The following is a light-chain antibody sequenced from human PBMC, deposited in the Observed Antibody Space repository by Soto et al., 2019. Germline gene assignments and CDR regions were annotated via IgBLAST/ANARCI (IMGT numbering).Light chain of an antibody. V-gene: IGKV3-20*01. CDR3: PQHGSSRT. CDR1: QSLGSTY. CDR2: GAS. J-gene: IGKJ1*01. Sequence: ELVWTQFTGTLSLSPGERGTLSCLASQSLGSTYLAWYQQKPGQAPRLLIYGASSRATGIPDRFSGSGSGTDFTLTISRLEPEDFAVYYCPQHGSSRTFGPGTQVEIK.